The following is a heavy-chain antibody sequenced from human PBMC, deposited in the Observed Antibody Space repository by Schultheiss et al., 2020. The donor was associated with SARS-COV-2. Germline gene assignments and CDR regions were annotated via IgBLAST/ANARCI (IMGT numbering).Heavy chain of an antibody. D-gene: IGHD3-3*01. J-gene: IGHJ4*02. CDR1: GFTFSSYS. CDR3: TTHFWSGYWPFDY. Sequence: GGSLRLSCAASGFTFSSYSMNWVRQAPGKGLEWVSWITSSSSHIYNADSLKGRFTISRDNAKNSLYLQMNSLKTEDTAVYYCTTHFWSGYWPFDYWGQGTLVTVSS. V-gene: IGHV3-21*04. CDR2: ITSSSSHI.